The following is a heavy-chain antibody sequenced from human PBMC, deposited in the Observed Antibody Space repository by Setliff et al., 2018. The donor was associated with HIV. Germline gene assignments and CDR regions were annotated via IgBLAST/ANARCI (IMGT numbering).Heavy chain of an antibody. D-gene: IGHD2-15*01. V-gene: IGHV4-31*03. J-gene: IGHJ6*03. Sequence: PSETLSLTCTFSGVTSGDYYWTWIRQLPVKGLEWIGYIYSSGTKYYNPSLKSRLAISLDTSKNQFSLNLKSVTAADAAVYYCARGFCSGGFCHPNFYHYMDVWGKGTTVTVSS. CDR2: IYSSGTK. CDR1: GVTSGDYY. CDR3: ARGFCSGGFCHPNFYHYMDV.